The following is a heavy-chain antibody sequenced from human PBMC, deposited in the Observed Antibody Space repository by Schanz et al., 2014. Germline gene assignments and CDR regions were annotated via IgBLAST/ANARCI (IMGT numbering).Heavy chain of an antibody. V-gene: IGHV3-15*01. J-gene: IGHJ3*02. CDR2: VKSKADGGTT. Sequence: VQLVESGGGLVKPGGSLRLSCGASGFTFSNAWMTWVRQAQGKGLEWVGRVKSKADGGTTAYAAPVEGRFTVSRDDSKNMLYLQMDRLKIEDTAVYYCAADPREWATYDGFDMWGQGTRVTVSS. CDR1: GFTFSNAW. CDR3: AADPREWATYDGFDM. D-gene: IGHD3-3*01.